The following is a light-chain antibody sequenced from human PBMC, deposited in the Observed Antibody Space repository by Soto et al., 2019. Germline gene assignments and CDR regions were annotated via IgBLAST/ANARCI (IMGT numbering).Light chain of an antibody. CDR1: KLGDKY. CDR3: QAWDSSTLV. Sequence: SYELTQPPSVSVSPGQTASITCSGDKLGDKYVCWYQQKPGQSPVVVIYQDRKRPSGIPERFSGSNSGNTATLTISGTQAMDEADYYCQAWDSSTLVLGGGTKLTVL. CDR2: QDR. V-gene: IGLV3-1*01. J-gene: IGLJ2*01.